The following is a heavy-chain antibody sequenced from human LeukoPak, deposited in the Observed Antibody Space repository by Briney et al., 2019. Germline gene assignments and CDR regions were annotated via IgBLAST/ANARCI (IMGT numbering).Heavy chain of an antibody. V-gene: IGHV4-34*01. J-gene: IGHJ3*02. CDR1: GFTFSSYS. Sequence: GSLRLSCAASGFTFSSYSTNWVRQSPGKGLEWLGEISHSGTTTYNPSLKSRVTISVDTSKNQFSLRLRSVTAADTAVYYCARGLVWRFLLDSRRDSFDIWGQGTTITVSS. CDR2: ISHSGTT. D-gene: IGHD3-16*01. CDR3: ARGLVWRFLLDSRRDSFDI.